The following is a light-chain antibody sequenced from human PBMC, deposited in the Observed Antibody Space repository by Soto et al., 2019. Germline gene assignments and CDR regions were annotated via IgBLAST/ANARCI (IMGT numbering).Light chain of an antibody. V-gene: IGKV3-20*01. CDR3: LQYGSAPHT. J-gene: IGKJ2*01. CDR2: ATS. Sequence: EIVLTQSPGTLSLSPGERATLSCRASQSVSSSFFAWYQHTPGQAPRLLIYATSSRATGIPDRFSGSGSGTDFTLTICRLEPEDFAVYYFLQYGSAPHTFGQGTKLEIK. CDR1: QSVSSSF.